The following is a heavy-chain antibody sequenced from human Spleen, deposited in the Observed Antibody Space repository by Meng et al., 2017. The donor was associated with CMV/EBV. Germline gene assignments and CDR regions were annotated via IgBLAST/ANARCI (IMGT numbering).Heavy chain of an antibody. J-gene: IGHJ4*02. CDR3: ARGLRGYYDSSGYPY. Sequence: QGQLQQWGAGLLERSETLSLTCAVYGGSFSGYYWSWIRQPPGKGLEWIGEINHSGSTNYNPSLKSRVTISVDTSKNQFSLKLSSVTAADTAVYYCARGLRGYYDSSGYPYWGQGTLVTVSS. D-gene: IGHD3-22*01. CDR1: GGSFSGYY. CDR2: INHSGST. V-gene: IGHV4-34*01.